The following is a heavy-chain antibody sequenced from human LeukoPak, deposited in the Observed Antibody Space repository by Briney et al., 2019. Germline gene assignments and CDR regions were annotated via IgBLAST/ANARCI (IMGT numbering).Heavy chain of an antibody. J-gene: IGHJ6*02. D-gene: IGHD6-13*01. Sequence: PSETLSLTCPVSGGSISSYYWSWIRQPAGKGLVWIGRIYTSGSTNYNPSLKSRVTMSVDTSKNQFSLKLSSVTAAVTAVYYYARARAYSSSWYPRAGRDYYGMDVWGQGTTVTVSS. CDR3: ARARAYSSSWYPRAGRDYYGMDV. V-gene: IGHV4-4*07. CDR1: GGSISSYY. CDR2: IYTSGST.